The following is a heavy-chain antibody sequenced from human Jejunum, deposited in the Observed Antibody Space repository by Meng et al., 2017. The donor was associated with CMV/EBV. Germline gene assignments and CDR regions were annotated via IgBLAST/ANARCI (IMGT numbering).Heavy chain of an antibody. CDR1: TVSSNY. Sequence: TVSSNYMSWVRQAPGKGLEWVSVIYSGGSTYYADSVKGRFTISRDNSKNTLYLQMNSLRAEDTAVYYCARADCSSTSCYKSAFDIWGQGTTVTVSS. V-gene: IGHV3-53*01. D-gene: IGHD2-2*02. CDR3: ARADCSSTSCYKSAFDI. J-gene: IGHJ3*02. CDR2: IYSGGST.